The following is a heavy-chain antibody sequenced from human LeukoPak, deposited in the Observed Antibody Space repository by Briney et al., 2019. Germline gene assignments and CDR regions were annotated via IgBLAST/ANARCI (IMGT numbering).Heavy chain of an antibody. Sequence: GGSLRLSCAASGFTVSSNYMSWVRQAPGKGLEWVSVIYSGGSTYYADSVKGRFTISRDNSKNTLYLQMNSLRAEDTAVYYCARELIAVAGTDYYYYMDVWGKGTTVTISS. J-gene: IGHJ6*03. CDR1: GFTVSSNY. D-gene: IGHD6-19*01. V-gene: IGHV3-53*01. CDR3: ARELIAVAGTDYYYYMDV. CDR2: IYSGGST.